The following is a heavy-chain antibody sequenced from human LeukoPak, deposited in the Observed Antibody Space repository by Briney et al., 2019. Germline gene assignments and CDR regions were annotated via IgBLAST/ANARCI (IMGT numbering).Heavy chain of an antibody. J-gene: IGHJ5*02. D-gene: IGHD6-13*01. CDR3: ARRSSSWFDP. V-gene: IGHV3-48*04. CDR2: ISSSGSTI. CDR1: GFTFSSYS. Sequence: GGSLRLSCAASGFTFSSYSMNWVRQAPGKGLEWVSYISSSGSTIYYADSVKGRFTISRDNAKNSLYLQMNSLRAEDTAVYYCARRSSSWFDPWGQGTLVTVSS.